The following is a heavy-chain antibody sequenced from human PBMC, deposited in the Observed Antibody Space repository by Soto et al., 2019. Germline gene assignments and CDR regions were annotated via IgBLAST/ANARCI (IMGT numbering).Heavy chain of an antibody. D-gene: IGHD2-21*02. Sequence: ASVKVSFKVSGYTLTELSMHWVRQAPGKGLEWMGGFDPEDGETIYAQKFQGRVTMTEDTSTDTAYMELSSLRSEDTAVYYCATDILRHCGGDCYPVDYWGQGTLVTVSS. CDR3: ATDILRHCGGDCYPVDY. CDR1: GYTLTELS. J-gene: IGHJ4*02. CDR2: FDPEDGET. V-gene: IGHV1-24*01.